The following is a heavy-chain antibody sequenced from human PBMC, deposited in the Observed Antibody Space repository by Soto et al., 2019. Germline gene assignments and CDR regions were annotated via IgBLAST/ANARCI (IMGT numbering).Heavy chain of an antibody. CDR3: AANGATEVNAFDI. CDR2: IYDSDST. J-gene: IGHJ3*02. D-gene: IGHD1-26*01. CDR1: GFTVSSNY. V-gene: IGHV3-53*02. Sequence: EVQLVETGGGLIQRGGSLRLACAASGFTVSSNYKSWVRQAPGKGLDWVSIIYDSDSTYYADSVKGRFTISRDNFKNTLYLQMNNLRAEDTAVYYCAANGATEVNAFDIWGQGTMVTVSS.